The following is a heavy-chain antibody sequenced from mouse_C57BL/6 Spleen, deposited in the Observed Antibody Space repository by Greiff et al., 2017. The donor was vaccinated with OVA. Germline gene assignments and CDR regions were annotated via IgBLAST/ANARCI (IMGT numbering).Heavy chain of an antibody. D-gene: IGHD1-1*01. CDR2: IWSGGST. CDR3: ARSSTVVPYWYFDV. CDR1: GFSLTSYG. J-gene: IGHJ1*03. V-gene: IGHV2-2*01. Sequence: QVQLQQSGPGLVQPSQSLSITCTVSGFSLTSYGVHWVRQSPGKGLEWLGVIWSGGSTDYNAAFISRLSISKDNSTSQVFFKMNSLQADDTAIYYCARSSTVVPYWYFDVWGTGTTVTVSS.